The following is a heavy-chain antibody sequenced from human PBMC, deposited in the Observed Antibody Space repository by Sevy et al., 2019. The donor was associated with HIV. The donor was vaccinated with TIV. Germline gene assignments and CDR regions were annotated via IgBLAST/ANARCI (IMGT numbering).Heavy chain of an antibody. CDR1: GFAFSNYYA. D-gene: IGHD4-17*01. V-gene: IGHV3-30-3*01. CDR2: ISHDGSDT. CDR3: ARPRANYVDHYFFYAMHV. J-gene: IGHJ6*02. Sequence: GGSLRLSCAASGFAFSNYYAMHWVRQAPGKGLEWVALISHDGSDTYYADSVKGRFTVSRDNFKNTLFLQMNSLTTEDTAVYYCARPRANYVDHYFFYAMHVWGQGTTVTVS.